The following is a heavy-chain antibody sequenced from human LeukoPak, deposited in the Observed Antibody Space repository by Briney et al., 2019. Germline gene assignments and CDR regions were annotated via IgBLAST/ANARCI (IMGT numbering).Heavy chain of an antibody. V-gene: IGHV1-69*01. J-gene: IGHJ6*02. Sequence: SVKVSCKASGGTFSSYAISWVRQAPGQGLEWMGGIIPIFGTANYAQKFQGRVTITADGSTSTAYMELSSLRSEDTAVYYCASTATMVRGVITDYYYGMDVWGQGTTVTVSS. D-gene: IGHD3-10*01. CDR1: GGTFSSYA. CDR3: ASTATMVRGVITDYYYGMDV. CDR2: IIPIFGTA.